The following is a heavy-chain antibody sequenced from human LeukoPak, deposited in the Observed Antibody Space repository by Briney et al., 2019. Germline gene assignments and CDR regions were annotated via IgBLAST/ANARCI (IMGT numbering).Heavy chain of an antibody. CDR2: INPNTGDT. CDR3: ARASASGNYHPYNWFDL. CDR1: GYTSTVYY. D-gene: IGHD3-10*01. J-gene: IGHJ5*02. V-gene: IGHV1-2*02. Sequence: ASVKVSFKASGYTSTVYYIHWVRQAPGQGLEWMGWINPNTGDTNYAQKFQGRVTLTRDTSISTAYMELSSLRSDDTAVYSCARASASGNYHPYNWFDLWGQGTLVTVSS.